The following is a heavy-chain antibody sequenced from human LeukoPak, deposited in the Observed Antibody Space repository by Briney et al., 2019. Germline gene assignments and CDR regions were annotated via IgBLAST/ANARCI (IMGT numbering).Heavy chain of an antibody. CDR1: GFTFSSYA. V-gene: IGHV3-21*01. CDR3: ATKIQLWFY. Sequence: GGSLRLSCAASGFTFSSYATSWVRQAPGKGLEWVSSISSSSSYIYYADSVKGRFTISRDNAKNSLYLQMNSLRAEDTAVYYCATKIQLWFYGGGAPLVTVPS. D-gene: IGHD5-18*01. J-gene: IGHJ4*02. CDR2: ISSSSSYI.